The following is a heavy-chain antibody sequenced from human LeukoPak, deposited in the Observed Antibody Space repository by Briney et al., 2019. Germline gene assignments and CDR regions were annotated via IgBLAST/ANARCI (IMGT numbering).Heavy chain of an antibody. CDR2: INPSGGST. Sequence: GPSVKVSCKASGYTFISYYIHWVRQAPGQGLEWMGIINPSGGSTSYAQKFQGRVTMTRDTSTSTVYMELSSLRSEDTAVYYCARVPGTGYYDYWGQGTLVTVSS. CDR3: ARVPGTGYYDY. D-gene: IGHD3/OR15-3a*01. V-gene: IGHV1-46*01. J-gene: IGHJ4*02. CDR1: GYTFISYY.